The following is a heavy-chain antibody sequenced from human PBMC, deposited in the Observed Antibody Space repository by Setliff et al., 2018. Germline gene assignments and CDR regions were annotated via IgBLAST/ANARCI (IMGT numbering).Heavy chain of an antibody. CDR1: GYTFTSYG. V-gene: IGHV1-18*01. D-gene: IGHD2-15*01. CDR2: ISAYNGNT. CDR3: ARAVGYCSGGSCYKGDDY. Sequence: ASVKVSCKASGYTFTSYGISWVRQAPGQGLEWMGWISAYNGNTNYALKLQGRVTMTTDTSTNTAYMEVRSLGSDDTAMYYCARAVGYCSGGSCYKGDDYWGQGTQVTVSS. J-gene: IGHJ4*02.